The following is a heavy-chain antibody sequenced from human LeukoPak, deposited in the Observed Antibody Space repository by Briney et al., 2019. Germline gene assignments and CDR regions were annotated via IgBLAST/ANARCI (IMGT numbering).Heavy chain of an antibody. Sequence: GGSLRLSCSASGFTFTNYAMSWVRQAPGKGLEWVSTISGSGGVTFYADSVKGRFTISRDNSKKTLYLQMSNLRAEDTAVYYCAKEGGGYGSNWDTKGTFDYWGQGTLVTVSS. J-gene: IGHJ4*02. V-gene: IGHV3-23*01. D-gene: IGHD6-13*01. CDR3: AKEGGGYGSNWDTKGTFDY. CDR1: GFTFTNYA. CDR2: ISGSGGVT.